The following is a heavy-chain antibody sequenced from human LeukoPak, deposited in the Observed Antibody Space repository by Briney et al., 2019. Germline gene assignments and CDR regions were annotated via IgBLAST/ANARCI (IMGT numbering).Heavy chain of an antibody. CDR1: GYSISSGFY. CDR2: IYHSGST. Sequence: SATLSLTCTVSGYSISSGFYWGWIRQPPGKGLEWIGSIYHSGSTHYNSSLKSRVTISVDTSKNQFSLKLSSVTAADTAVYYCARGAPTRIAAAGMRYYMDVWGKGTTVTVSS. D-gene: IGHD6-13*01. V-gene: IGHV4-38-2*02. CDR3: ARGAPTRIAAAGMRYYMDV. J-gene: IGHJ6*03.